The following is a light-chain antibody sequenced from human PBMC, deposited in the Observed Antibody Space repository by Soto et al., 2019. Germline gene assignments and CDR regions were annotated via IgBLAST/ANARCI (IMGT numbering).Light chain of an antibody. J-gene: IGLJ1*01. CDR1: SSDVGGYNY. Sequence: QSALTQPASVSGSPGQSITISCTGTSSDVGGYNYVSWYQQHPGKAPKLMIYEVSNRPSGASNRFSGSKSGNTAALTISGRQAEDEADYYCSSYTSSSTDVFGTGTKLTVL. CDR3: SSYTSSSTDV. V-gene: IGLV2-14*01. CDR2: EVS.